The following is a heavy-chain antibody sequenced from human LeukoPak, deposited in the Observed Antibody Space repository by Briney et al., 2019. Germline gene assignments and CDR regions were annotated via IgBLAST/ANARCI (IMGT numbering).Heavy chain of an antibody. Sequence: GGSLRLSCAASGFTFSSYSMNWVRQAPGKGLEWVSYISSSSTTIYYADSVKGRFTISRDNAKNSLYLQMNSLRAEDTAVYYCARGESATVTTRNWFDPWGQGTQVTVSS. V-gene: IGHV3-48*04. CDR1: GFTFSSYS. J-gene: IGHJ5*02. CDR3: ARGESATVTTRNWFDP. D-gene: IGHD4-17*01. CDR2: ISSSSTTI.